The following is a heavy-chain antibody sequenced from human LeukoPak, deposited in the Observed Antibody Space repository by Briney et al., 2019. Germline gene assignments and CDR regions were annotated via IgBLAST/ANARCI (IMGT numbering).Heavy chain of an antibody. V-gene: IGHV3-9*01. CDR2: ISWNSGAI. CDR3: AKDIKVTTFTVRYYCCGLDV. CDR1: GFSFNDYG. Sequence: PGRSLRLSCAASGFSFNDYGLRWVRQAPGKGLEWVSGISWNSGAIDYADSVKGRFTISRDNAKNSLYLQMNSLRAEDTALYYCAKDIKVTTFTVRYYCCGLDVWGQGTTVTVSS. D-gene: IGHD2/OR15-2a*01. J-gene: IGHJ6*02.